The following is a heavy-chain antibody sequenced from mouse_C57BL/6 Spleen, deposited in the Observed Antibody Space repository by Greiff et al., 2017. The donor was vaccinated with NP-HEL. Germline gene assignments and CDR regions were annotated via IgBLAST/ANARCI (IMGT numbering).Heavy chain of an antibody. Sequence: QVQLQQPGAELVRPGSSVKLSCKASGYTFPSYWMHWVKQRPIQGLEWIGNIDPSDSEPHYNQKFKDKATLTVDKSSSTAYMQLSSLTSEDSAVYYCARDEYDDGGFDYWGQGTTLTVSS. CDR2: IDPSDSEP. V-gene: IGHV1-52*01. D-gene: IGHD2-4*01. CDR1: GYTFPSYW. CDR3: ARDEYDDGGFDY. J-gene: IGHJ2*01.